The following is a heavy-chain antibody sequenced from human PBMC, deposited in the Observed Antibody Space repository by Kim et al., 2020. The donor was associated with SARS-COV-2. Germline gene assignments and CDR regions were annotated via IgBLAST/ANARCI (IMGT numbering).Heavy chain of an antibody. J-gene: IGHJ4*01. Sequence: SENLSLTCTVSGGSVNTGHYFWSWIRQPPGKALEWIGFVYFTGSTKYNPSLKSRVSLSVDTSKNEFSLKLKSVTAADTAMYYCARDANGGNAEDY. CDR1: GGSVNTGHYF. CDR3: ARDANGGNAEDY. D-gene: IGHD2-15*01. V-gene: IGHV4-61*01. CDR2: VYFTGST.